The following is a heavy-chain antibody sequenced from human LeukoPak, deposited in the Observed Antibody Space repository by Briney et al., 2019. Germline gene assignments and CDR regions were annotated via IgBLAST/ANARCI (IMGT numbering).Heavy chain of an antibody. J-gene: IGHJ6*03. V-gene: IGHV1-8*03. Sequence: ASVKVSCKTSGYTFTNYDINWLRQVTGQGFEWMGWLNPNSGNTGYEQKFQGRLTITRNTTTSTVYMELSSLRSEDTAVYFCARGPGHYYYMDVWGKGTTVTVSS. CDR2: LNPNSGNT. CDR1: GYTFTNYD. CDR3: ARGPGHYYYMDV. D-gene: IGHD2-2*01.